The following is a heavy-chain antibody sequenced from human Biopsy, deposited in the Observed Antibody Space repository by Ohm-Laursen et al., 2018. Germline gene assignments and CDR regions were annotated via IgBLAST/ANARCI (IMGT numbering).Heavy chain of an antibody. CDR2: NIPTLGTG. Sequence: GSSVKVSCKAPGGTFSNYGVNWVRQAPGQGLEWLGGNIPTLGTGNYAQKFQDRVTVAADTSTSTATMELRSLRSDDTAMYYCATKLTGYFHHWGQGTLVIVSS. J-gene: IGHJ1*01. V-gene: IGHV1-69*06. CDR3: ATKLTGYFHH. CDR1: GGTFSNYG. D-gene: IGHD3-9*01.